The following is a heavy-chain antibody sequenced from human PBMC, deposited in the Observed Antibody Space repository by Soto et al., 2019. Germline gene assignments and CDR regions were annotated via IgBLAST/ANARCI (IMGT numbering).Heavy chain of an antibody. CDR3: ATTHTIVGATFFDY. D-gene: IGHD1-26*01. Sequence: GASVKVSCKASGGTFSSYAISWVRQAPGQGLEWMGGIIPIFGTANYAQKFQGRVTITADESTSTAYVELSSLRSEDTAVYYCATTHTIVGATFFDYWGQGTLVTVSS. V-gene: IGHV1-69*13. CDR2: IIPIFGTA. CDR1: GGTFSSYA. J-gene: IGHJ4*02.